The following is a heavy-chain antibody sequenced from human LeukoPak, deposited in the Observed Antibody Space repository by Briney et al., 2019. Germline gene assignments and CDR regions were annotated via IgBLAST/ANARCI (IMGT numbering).Heavy chain of an antibody. CDR3: ARFSSGWYSGSDYYYGMDV. CDR1: GFTFSSYS. J-gene: IGHJ6*04. V-gene: IGHV3-21*01. CDR2: ISSSSSYI. Sequence: PGGSLRLSCAASGFTFSSYSMNWVRQAPGKGLEWVSSISSSSSYIYYADSVKGRFTISRDNAKNSLYLQMNSLRAEDTAVYYCARFSSGWYSGSDYYYGMDVWGKGTTVTVSS. D-gene: IGHD6-19*01.